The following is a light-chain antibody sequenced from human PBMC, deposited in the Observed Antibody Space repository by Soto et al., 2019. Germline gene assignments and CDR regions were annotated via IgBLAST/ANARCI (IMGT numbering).Light chain of an antibody. V-gene: IGKV1-5*03. J-gene: IGKJ1*01. CDR2: KAS. CDR1: QTISSW. Sequence: DIHMTQSPSTLSGSVGYIFTITCRASQTISSWLAWYQQKKGKAPKLLIYKASTLKSGVPSRLRGSGYGTDLTITISCMQSEDFETYYCQQYYRYPRTFGQGTKVDIK. CDR3: QQYYRYPRT.